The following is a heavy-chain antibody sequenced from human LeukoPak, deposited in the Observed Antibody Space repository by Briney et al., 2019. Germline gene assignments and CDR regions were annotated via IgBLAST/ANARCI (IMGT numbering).Heavy chain of an antibody. CDR3: ARDAYSSTRSSYFDY. V-gene: IGHV3-11*01. CDR2: ISSSGSTI. D-gene: IGHD6-13*01. Sequence: GGSLRLSCAASGFTFSDYYMSWIRQAPGKGLEWASYISSSGSTIYYADSVKGRFTISRDNAKNSLYLQMNSLRAEDTAVYYCARDAYSSTRSSYFDYWGQGTLVTVSS. CDR1: GFTFSDYY. J-gene: IGHJ4*02.